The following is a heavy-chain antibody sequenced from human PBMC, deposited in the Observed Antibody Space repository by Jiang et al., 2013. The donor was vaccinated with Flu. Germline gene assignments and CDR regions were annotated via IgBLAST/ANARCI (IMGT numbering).Heavy chain of an antibody. V-gene: IGHV1-69*01. CDR2: IIPIFGTA. Sequence: AEVKKPGSSVKVSCKASGGTFSSYAISWVRQAPGQGLEWMGGIIPIFGTANYAQKFQGRVTITADESTSTAYMELSSLRSEDTAVYYCARDLGDYGDLNWFDPWGQGTLVTVSS. CDR1: GGTFSSYA. D-gene: IGHD4-17*01. J-gene: IGHJ5*02. CDR3: ARDLGDYGDLNWFDP.